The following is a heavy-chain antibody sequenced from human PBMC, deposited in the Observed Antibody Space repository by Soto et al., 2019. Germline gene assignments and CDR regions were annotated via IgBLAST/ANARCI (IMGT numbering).Heavy chain of an antibody. CDR2: IYYSGST. CDR3: ARVDILTVYGCMDV. Sequence: LRLSCAASGFTFSDYYMSWIRQAPGKGLEWIGYIYYSGSTYYNPSLKSRVTLSVDTSKNQFSLELTSVTAADTAVYFCARVDILTVYGCMDVWGQGTTVTVSS. CDR1: GFTFSDYY. J-gene: IGHJ6*02. V-gene: IGHV4-30-4*08. D-gene: IGHD3-9*01.